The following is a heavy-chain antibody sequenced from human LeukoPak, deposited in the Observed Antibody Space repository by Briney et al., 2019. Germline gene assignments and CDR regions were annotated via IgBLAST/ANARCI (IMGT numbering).Heavy chain of an antibody. CDR3: ARVGRYSGSYDAFDI. J-gene: IGHJ3*02. Sequence: GGSLRLSCAASGFTFGSHTMHWVRQAPGKGLEWVAVISYDGGNKYYADSVKGRFTISRDNSKNTLYLQMNSLRAEDTAVYYCARVGRYSGSYDAFDIWGQGTMVTVSS. D-gene: IGHD1-26*01. V-gene: IGHV3-30-3*01. CDR1: GFTFGSHT. CDR2: ISYDGGNK.